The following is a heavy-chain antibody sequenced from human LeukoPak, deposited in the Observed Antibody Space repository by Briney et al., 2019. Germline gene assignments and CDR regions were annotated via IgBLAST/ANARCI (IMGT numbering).Heavy chain of an antibody. CDR3: AKGNLWFGELSYY. Sequence: GGSLRLSCAASGFTFSSYAIHWVRQAPGKGLERVAVISYDGSNKYYADSVRGRFTISRDNSENTLYLQMNSLRAEDTAVYYCAKGNLWFGELSYYWGQGTLVTVSS. J-gene: IGHJ4*02. V-gene: IGHV3-30*04. CDR1: GFTFSSYA. D-gene: IGHD3-10*01. CDR2: ISYDGSNK.